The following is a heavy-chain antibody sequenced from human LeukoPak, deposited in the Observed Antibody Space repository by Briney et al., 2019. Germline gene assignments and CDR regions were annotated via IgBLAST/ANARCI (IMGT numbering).Heavy chain of an antibody. J-gene: IGHJ5*02. CDR1: GGSISSSSYY. Sequence: SETLSLTCTVSGGSISSSSYYWGWIRQPPGKGLEWIGSIYYSGSTYYNPSLKSRVTISVDTSKSQFSLKLSSVTAADTAVYYCARLVYSSGWYNWFDPWGQGTLVTVSS. CDR2: IYYSGST. CDR3: ARLVYSSGWYNWFDP. V-gene: IGHV4-39*01. D-gene: IGHD6-19*01.